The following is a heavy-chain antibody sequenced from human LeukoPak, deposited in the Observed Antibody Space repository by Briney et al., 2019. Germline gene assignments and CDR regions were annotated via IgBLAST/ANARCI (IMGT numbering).Heavy chain of an antibody. CDR1: GGSISISSYY. J-gene: IGHJ4*02. CDR3: ARYRKYGSGSYYKARYYFDY. Sequence: SSETLSLTCTVSGGSISISSYYWGWIRQPPGKGLEWIGSIYYSGSTNYNPSLKSRVTISVDTSKNQFSLKLSSVTAADTAVYYCARYRKYGSGSYYKARYYFDYWGQGTLVTVSS. V-gene: IGHV4-39*07. CDR2: IYYSGST. D-gene: IGHD3-10*01.